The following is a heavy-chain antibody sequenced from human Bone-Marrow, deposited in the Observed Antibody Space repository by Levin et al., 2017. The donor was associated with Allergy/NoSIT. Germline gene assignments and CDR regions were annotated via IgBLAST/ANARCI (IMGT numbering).Heavy chain of an antibody. J-gene: IGHJ5*02. D-gene: IGHD2-2*01. CDR2: ISSSGATI. CDR3: ARETCTSASCYLDL. Sequence: GGSLRLSCAASGFSFSDFFMTWIRQAPGKGLEWVTYISSSGATIYDADSVRGRFTISRDNTKNSLYLQMPTLRGEDTAVYYCARETCTSASCYLDLWGQGTLVTVSS. V-gene: IGHV3-11*01. CDR1: GFSFSDFF.